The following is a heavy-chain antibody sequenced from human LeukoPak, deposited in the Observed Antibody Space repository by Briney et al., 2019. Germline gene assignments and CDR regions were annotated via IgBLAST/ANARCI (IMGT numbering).Heavy chain of an antibody. D-gene: IGHD3-22*01. V-gene: IGHV3-74*01. CDR2: IESDGTTT. Sequence: GGSLRLSCAASGSTFSRYWMHWVRQAPGKGLVWVSRIESDGTTTTYADSVKGRFTISRDNAKNTLYLQMNSLRAEDTAVYYCTRGQSSGYSSGDYWGQGTLVTVSS. CDR3: TRGQSSGYSSGDY. J-gene: IGHJ4*02. CDR1: GSTFSRYW.